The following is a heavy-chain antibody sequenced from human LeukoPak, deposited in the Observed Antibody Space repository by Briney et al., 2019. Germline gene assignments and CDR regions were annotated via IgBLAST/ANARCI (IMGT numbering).Heavy chain of an antibody. D-gene: IGHD3-10*01. V-gene: IGHV3-11*03. CDR2: ISSTGSDT. J-gene: IGHJ1*01. CDR1: SPILAVDY. CDR3: NSSPYYDGSGSYSHPYVYFQH. Sequence: PGGSERLFCPPSSPILAVDYTTSARQAPGKGLEWVSYISSTGSDTNYADSMKGRFTISRDNAKNSLFLQMNSLRAEDTAVYYENSSPYYDGSGSYSHPYVYFQHWGQGTLVTVSS.